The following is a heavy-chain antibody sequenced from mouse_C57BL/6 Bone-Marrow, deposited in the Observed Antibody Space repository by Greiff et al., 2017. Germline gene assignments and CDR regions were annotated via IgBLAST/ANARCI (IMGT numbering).Heavy chain of an antibody. CDR2: ISSGSSTI. CDR3: AKARNYYGSTFDY. V-gene: IGHV5-17*01. J-gene: IGHJ2*01. CDR1: GFTFSDYG. D-gene: IGHD1-1*01. Sequence: EVQRVESGGGLVKPGGSLKLSCAASGFTFSDYGMHWVRQAPEKGLEWVAYISSGSSTIYYADTVKGRFTISRDNAKNTLFLQMTSLRSEDTAMYYCAKARNYYGSTFDYWGQGTTLTVSS.